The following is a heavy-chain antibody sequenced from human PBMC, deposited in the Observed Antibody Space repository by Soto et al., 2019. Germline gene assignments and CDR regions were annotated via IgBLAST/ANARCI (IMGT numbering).Heavy chain of an antibody. CDR1: GYSFTSYW. Sequence: GESLKISCKGSGYSFTSYWIGWVRQMPGKGLEWMGIIYPGDSDTRYSPSFQGQVTISADKSISTAYLQWSSLKASDTAMYYCASRSAYCSGGSCYSGAFAIWGQWTMVTVS. J-gene: IGHJ3*02. D-gene: IGHD2-15*01. CDR3: ASRSAYCSGGSCYSGAFAI. V-gene: IGHV5-51*01. CDR2: IYPGDSDT.